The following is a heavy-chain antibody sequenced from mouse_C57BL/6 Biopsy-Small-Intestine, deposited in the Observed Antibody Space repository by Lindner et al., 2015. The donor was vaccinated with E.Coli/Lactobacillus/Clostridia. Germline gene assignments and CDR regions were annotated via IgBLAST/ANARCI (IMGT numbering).Heavy chain of an antibody. V-gene: IGHV1-82*01. D-gene: IGHD2-4*01. J-gene: IGHJ3*01. CDR2: IYPGDGDT. Sequence: VQLQESGPELVKPGASVKISCKASGYAFSNSWMNWVKQRPGKGLEWIGRIYPGDGDTNYNGKFKGKATLTADKSSRTAYMQLSSLTSEDSAVYFCARRGYDYDDGFVNWGQGTLVTVSA. CDR3: ARRGYDYDDGFVN. CDR1: GYAFSNSW.